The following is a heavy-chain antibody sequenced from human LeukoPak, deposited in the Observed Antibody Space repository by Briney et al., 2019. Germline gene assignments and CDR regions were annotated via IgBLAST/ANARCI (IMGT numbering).Heavy chain of an antibody. CDR3: AADPGSGWYLR. J-gene: IGHJ4*02. V-gene: IGHV1-58*02. D-gene: IGHD6-19*01. CDR1: AFTFTSSA. Sequence: SVNVSYKASAFTFTSSAMQWVRQARGQRLERIGWIVVGSGNTNYAQKFQERVTITRDMSTSTAYMELSSLRSEDTAVYYCAADPGSGWYLRWGQGTLVTVSS. CDR2: IVVGSGNT.